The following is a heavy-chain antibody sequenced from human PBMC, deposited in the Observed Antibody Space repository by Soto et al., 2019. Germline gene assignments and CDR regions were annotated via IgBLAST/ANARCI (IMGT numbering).Heavy chain of an antibody. CDR2: IYPADSDT. Sequence: PGESLKISCQGSGYSFNDYWIGWVRQMPGKGLEWMGIIYPADSDTRYSPSFQGQVTISADKSVSTAYLQWSSLKASDTAMYYCARQPVTSYYYGMDVWGQGTTVTVS. V-gene: IGHV5-51*01. D-gene: IGHD5-18*01. CDR1: GYSFNDYW. J-gene: IGHJ6*02. CDR3: ARQPVTSYYYGMDV.